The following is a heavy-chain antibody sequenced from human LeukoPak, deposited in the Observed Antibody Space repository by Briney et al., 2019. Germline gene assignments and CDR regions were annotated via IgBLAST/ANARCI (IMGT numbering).Heavy chain of an antibody. CDR3: ARERRLPTVTTPYYFDY. J-gene: IGHJ4*02. V-gene: IGHV1-69*13. CDR2: IIPIFGTA. CDR1: GGTFSSYA. Sequence: ASVKVSCKASGGTFSSYAISWVRQAPGQGIEWMGGIIPIFGTANYAQKFQGRVTITADESTSTAYMELSSLRSEDTAVYYCARERRLPTVTTPYYFDYWGQGTLVTVSS. D-gene: IGHD4-17*01.